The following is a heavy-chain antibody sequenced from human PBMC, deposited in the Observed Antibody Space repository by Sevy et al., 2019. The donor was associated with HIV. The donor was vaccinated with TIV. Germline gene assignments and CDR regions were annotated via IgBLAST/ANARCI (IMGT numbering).Heavy chain of an antibody. CDR1: GFTFSDYW. CDR2: LNFDGSTT. V-gene: IGHV3-74*01. D-gene: IGHD5-18*01. CDR3: ARGGGQTAMANIY. J-gene: IGHJ4*02. Sequence: GGSLRLSCAASGFTFSDYWMHWIRQAPGKGLVWLSHLNFDGSTTNYADSVKGRFTISRDNAKNTLYLQMNSLTAEDTAVYYCARGGGQTAMANIYWGQGALVTVSS.